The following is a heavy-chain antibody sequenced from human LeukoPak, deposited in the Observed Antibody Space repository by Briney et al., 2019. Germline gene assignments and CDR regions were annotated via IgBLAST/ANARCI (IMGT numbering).Heavy chain of an antibody. D-gene: IGHD6-19*01. CDR3: AKDRSGWSKRDAFDI. V-gene: IGHV3-64*04. J-gene: IGHJ3*02. CDR1: GFTFSSYA. Sequence: PGGSLRLSCSASGFTFSSYAMHWVRQAPGKGLECVSAISSNGGSTYYADSVKGRFTISRDNSKNTLYLQMNSLRAEDTAVYYCAKDRSGWSKRDAFDIWGQGTMVTVSS. CDR2: ISSNGGST.